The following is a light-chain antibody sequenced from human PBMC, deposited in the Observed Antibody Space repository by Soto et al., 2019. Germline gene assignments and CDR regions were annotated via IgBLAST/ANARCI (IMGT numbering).Light chain of an antibody. J-gene: IGKJ1*01. CDR2: QVS. CDR1: QSLIHSDGNTY. CDR3: MQGTHWPWT. Sequence: DVVMTQSPLSLPVTLGQPASISCRSSQSLIHSDGNTYLNWFQQRPGQSPRRLIYQVSDRDSGVPDRFSGSGSGTDFTLKISRVEAEDDGVYYCMQGTHWPWTFGQGTEVEIK. V-gene: IGKV2-30*02.